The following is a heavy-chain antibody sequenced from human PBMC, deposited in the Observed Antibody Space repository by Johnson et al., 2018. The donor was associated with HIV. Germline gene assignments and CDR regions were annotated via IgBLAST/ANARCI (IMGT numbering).Heavy chain of an antibody. J-gene: IGHJ3*02. CDR3: ATADRDAFDI. Sequence: VQVVESGGGLIQPGGSLRLSCAVSGFTVSSNYMSWVRQAPGKGLEWVSVIYTDGSTYYTDSVKGRFTISRDNSKNTLFLQMNSLRAEDTGVYYCATADRDAFDIWGQGTMVTVSS. CDR1: GFTVSSNY. V-gene: IGHV3-53*01. CDR2: IYTDGST.